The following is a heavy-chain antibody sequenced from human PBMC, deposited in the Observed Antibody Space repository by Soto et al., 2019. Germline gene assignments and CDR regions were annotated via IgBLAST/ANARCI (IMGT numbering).Heavy chain of an antibody. D-gene: IGHD2-15*01. CDR1: GGSISSSSYY. V-gene: IGHV4-39*01. CDR2: IYYSGST. J-gene: IGHJ4*02. CDR3: ARSPTDIVVVVSPGYFDY. Sequence: QLQLQESGPGLVKPSETLSLTCTVSGGSISSSSYYWGWIRQPPGKGLEWIGSIYYSGSTYYNPSLKIRATITVDTSKNRFSLKLSSVPAADTAVYYCARSPTDIVVVVSPGYFDYWGQGTLVTVSS.